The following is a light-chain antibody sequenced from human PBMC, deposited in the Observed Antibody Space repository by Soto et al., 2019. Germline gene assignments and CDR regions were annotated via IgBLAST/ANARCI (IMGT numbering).Light chain of an antibody. Sequence: QSAPTQPASVSGSPGQSITISCSGTTSDVGGYNLVSWYQQHTAKAPKLLIYEVTQRPSGVSSRFSGSKSGNTASLTISGLQAEDEADYYCCSYASSSSYVFGTGTKSPS. J-gene: IGLJ1*01. CDR2: EVT. CDR1: TSDVGGYNL. CDR3: CSYASSSSYV. V-gene: IGLV2-23*02.